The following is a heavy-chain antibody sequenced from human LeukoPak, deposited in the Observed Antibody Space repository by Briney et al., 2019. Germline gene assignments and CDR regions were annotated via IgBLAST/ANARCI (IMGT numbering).Heavy chain of an antibody. J-gene: IGHJ4*02. V-gene: IGHV4-30-4*08. D-gene: IGHD3-3*01. CDR3: ARDSVPNDFWSGYLDY. CDR1: GGSISSGDYY. Sequence: SQTLSLTCTVSGGSISSGDYYWSWIRQPPGKGLEWIAYIYYSGSTYYNPSLKSRVTISVDTSKNQFSLKLSSVTAADTAVYYCARDSVPNDFWSGYLDYWGQGTLVTVSS. CDR2: IYYSGST.